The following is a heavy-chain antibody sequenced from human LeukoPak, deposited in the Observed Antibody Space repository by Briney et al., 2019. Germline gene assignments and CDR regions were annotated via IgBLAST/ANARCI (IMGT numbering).Heavy chain of an antibody. CDR2: ISSSGSTI. CDR1: GFTFSSYE. J-gene: IGHJ4*02. Sequence: GGSLRLSCAAPGFTFSSYEMNWVRQAPGKGLEWVSYISSSGSTIYYADSVKGRFTISRDNAKNSLYLQMNGLRAEDTAVYYCARGGDYGSYYFDYWGQGTLVAVSS. CDR3: ARGGDYGSYYFDY. V-gene: IGHV3-48*03. D-gene: IGHD4-17*01.